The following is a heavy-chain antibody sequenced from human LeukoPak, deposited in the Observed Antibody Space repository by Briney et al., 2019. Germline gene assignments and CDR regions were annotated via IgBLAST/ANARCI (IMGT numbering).Heavy chain of an antibody. CDR1: GGSISSGDYY. J-gene: IGHJ4*02. CDR2: ISHSGTT. D-gene: IGHD5-12*01. V-gene: IGHV4-39*07. Sequence: PSETLSLTCTVSGGSISSGDYYWGWIRQPPGKGLEWIGSISHSGTTYNSPSLKSRVTISLATSKNQFSLRLSSVTAADTAVYYCARGTSTIVATFSYWGQGTLITVSS. CDR3: ARGTSTIVATFSY.